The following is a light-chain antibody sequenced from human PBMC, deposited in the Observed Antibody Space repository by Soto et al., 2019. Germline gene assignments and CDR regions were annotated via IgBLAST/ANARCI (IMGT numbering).Light chain of an antibody. V-gene: IGKV1-33*01. CDR3: QKHDGVPL. CDR2: DAS. Sequence: DIQLTQSPSSLSASVGDRVTITCQASQDISNHLNWYQQKPGKAPNLLLYDASDLETGVPSRLSGGGSGTFFSFTIISLQPEDIATYYCQKHDGVPLFGPGTKVEIK. J-gene: IGKJ3*01. CDR1: QDISNH.